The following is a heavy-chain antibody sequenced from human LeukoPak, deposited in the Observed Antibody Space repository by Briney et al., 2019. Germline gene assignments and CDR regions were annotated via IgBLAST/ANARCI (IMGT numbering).Heavy chain of an antibody. CDR2: IYSRGDT. CDR1: GLTVSNNY. CDR3: TRVLSDSRGWYHFDY. D-gene: IGHD6-19*01. Sequence: PGGSLRLSCAASGLTVSNNYMGWVRQAPGKGLEWDSVIYSRGDTYYADSVRGRFTISRDNSKNILSLQMNSLRADDTAIYYCTRVLSDSRGWYHFDYWGQGTLVTVSS. J-gene: IGHJ4*02. V-gene: IGHV3-53*01.